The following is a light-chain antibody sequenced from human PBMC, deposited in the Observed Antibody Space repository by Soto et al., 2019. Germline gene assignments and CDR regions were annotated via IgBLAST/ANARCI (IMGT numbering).Light chain of an antibody. V-gene: IGKV3D-20*02. CDR3: QQRHMWPIT. J-gene: IGKJ5*01. CDR1: QSVRSSF. Sequence: EIVLTQSPGTLSLSPGERATLSCRASQSVRSSFLAWYRQKPGQAPRLLIYGATSRATGIPDRFSGSGSGTDFTLTISRLEPEDFAVYYCQQRHMWPITFGQGTRLEIK. CDR2: GAT.